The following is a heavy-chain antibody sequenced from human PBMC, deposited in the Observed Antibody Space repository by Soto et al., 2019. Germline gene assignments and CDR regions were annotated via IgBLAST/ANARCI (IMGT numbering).Heavy chain of an antibody. D-gene: IGHD6-19*01. V-gene: IGHV5-51*01. Sequence: ESLKHSCKGSGYSFTSYWIGWVRQMPGKSLEWMGIIYPGDSDTRYSPSFQGQVTISADKSISTAYLQWSSLKASDTAMYYCARHGGLAVFGNLPPSSAMDVWCQGTTVTVSS. CDR2: IYPGDSDT. CDR3: ARHGGLAVFGNLPPSSAMDV. J-gene: IGHJ6*02. CDR1: GYSFTSYW.